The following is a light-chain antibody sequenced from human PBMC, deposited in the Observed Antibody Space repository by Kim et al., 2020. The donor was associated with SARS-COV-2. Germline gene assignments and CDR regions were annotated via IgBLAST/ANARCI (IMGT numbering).Light chain of an antibody. CDR1: QSVARC. J-gene: IGKJ5*01. Sequence: SPGDNAPHSCRAPQSVARCLAWYPPKPGQAPRPLIYDESTRATGIPARFSGSGSGTDFTLTISSLAPDDFAVYYCQQRSNWPQVTFGQGTRLEIK. CDR3: QQRSNWPQVT. V-gene: IGKV3-11*01. CDR2: DES.